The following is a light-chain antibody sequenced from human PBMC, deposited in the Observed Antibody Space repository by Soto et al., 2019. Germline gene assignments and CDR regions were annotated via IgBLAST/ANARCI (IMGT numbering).Light chain of an antibody. J-gene: IGLJ1*01. Sequence: QSVLTQPPSVSGAPGQRVTISCTGSSSNIGAGYDVHWYQQLPGTAPKLLIYGNSNRPSGVPDRFSGSKSGTSASLAITGLQAEDEADYYCQSYESSLSSLVFGTGTKLTVL. CDR2: GNS. CDR3: QSYESSLSSLV. CDR1: SSNIGAGYD. V-gene: IGLV1-40*01.